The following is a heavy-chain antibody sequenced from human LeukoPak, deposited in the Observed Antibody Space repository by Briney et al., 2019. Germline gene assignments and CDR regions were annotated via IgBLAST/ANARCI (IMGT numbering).Heavy chain of an antibody. V-gene: IGHV4-39*01. J-gene: IGHJ4*02. D-gene: IGHD3-22*01. CDR2: ISYSGST. CDR3: ARSDSGYPKD. Sequence: SETLSLTCTVSGGSISTSTYYWGWIRQPPGKGLEWIGSISYSGSTYNNPSLKSRVTISVETSKNQFSLKLGSVTAPDTAVYYCARSDSGYPKDWGQGTLVTVSS. CDR1: GGSISTSTYY.